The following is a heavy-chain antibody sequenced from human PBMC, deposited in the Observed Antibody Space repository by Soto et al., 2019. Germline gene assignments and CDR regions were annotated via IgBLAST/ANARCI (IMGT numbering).Heavy chain of an antibody. Sequence: SETLSLTCTVSGGSISSGGYYWSWIRQHPGKGLEWIGYIYYSGSTYYNPSLKSRVTISVDTSKNQFSLKLSSVTAADTAVYYCARTYYDFWSGRRPKYYMEVWGKGTTVTVSS. J-gene: IGHJ6*03. V-gene: IGHV4-31*03. CDR1: GGSISSGGYY. CDR2: IYYSGST. CDR3: ARTYYDFWSGRRPKYYMEV. D-gene: IGHD3-3*01.